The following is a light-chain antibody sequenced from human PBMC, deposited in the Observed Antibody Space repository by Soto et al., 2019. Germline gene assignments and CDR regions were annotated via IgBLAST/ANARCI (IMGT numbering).Light chain of an antibody. Sequence: EIVLTQSPVTLSLSPGERVTLSCRASQSVGTFLAWYRQKPGQAPRLLIYDSSNRATGIPARFSGGGSGTDFTLTISSLEPDDFAVYYCQQFNTWPPVTFGGGTKVEIK. CDR1: QSVGTF. J-gene: IGKJ4*01. CDR3: QQFNTWPPVT. V-gene: IGKV3-11*01. CDR2: DSS.